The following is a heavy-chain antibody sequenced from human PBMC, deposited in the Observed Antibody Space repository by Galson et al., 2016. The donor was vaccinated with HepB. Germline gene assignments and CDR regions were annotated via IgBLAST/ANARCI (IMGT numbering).Heavy chain of an antibody. Sequence: SETLSLTCTVSGGSMRSYYWSWIRQPPGKKLEWIGYVSYGGSTKYNPSLESRVTISVDKSKNQFSLKLISVTAAGSAVYYCARNEGDGDYFEYWGQGILVAVSS. J-gene: IGHJ4*02. V-gene: IGHV4-59*01. CDR2: VSYGGST. CDR1: GGSMRSYY. CDR3: ARNEGDGDYFEY. D-gene: IGHD3-16*01.